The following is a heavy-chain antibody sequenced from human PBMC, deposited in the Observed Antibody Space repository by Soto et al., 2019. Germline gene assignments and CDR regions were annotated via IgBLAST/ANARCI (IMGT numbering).Heavy chain of an antibody. CDR2: LNHSGST. D-gene: IGHD6-13*01. CDR1: VGSFSVYY. CDR3: ARVFPGQSGTVYSKSQRGKYFQH. V-gene: IGHV4-34*01. J-gene: IGHJ1*01. Sequence: SETLSITCAFYVGSFSVYYWSWIRQPPGNGLESPAELNHSGSTNYNPSLKSRVTISVDTSKNQFSLKLSSVTAADTAVYYCARVFPGQSGTVYSKSQRGKYFQHWGQGTMVTVSS.